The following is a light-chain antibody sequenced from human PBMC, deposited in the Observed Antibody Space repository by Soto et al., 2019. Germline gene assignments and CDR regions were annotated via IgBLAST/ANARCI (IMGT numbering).Light chain of an antibody. CDR1: QSISSW. J-gene: IGKJ1*01. V-gene: IGKV1-5*01. Sequence: DIQMTQSPSTLSASVGDRATITCRASQSISSWLAWYQQKPGKAPKLLIYDASSLESGVPSRFSGSGSGTEFTLTISSLQPDDFATYYCQQYNSPWTFGQGTKVDIK. CDR2: DAS. CDR3: QQYNSPWT.